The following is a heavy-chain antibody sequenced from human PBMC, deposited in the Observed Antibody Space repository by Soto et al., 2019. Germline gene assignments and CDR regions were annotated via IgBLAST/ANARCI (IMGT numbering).Heavy chain of an antibody. CDR3: ARELTGRGAFDI. J-gene: IGHJ3*02. D-gene: IGHD1-20*01. CDR2: MNPNSGNT. Sequence: ASVKVSCKASGYTSTSYDINWVRQATGQGLEWMGWMNPNSGNTGYAQKFQGRVTMTRNTSISTAYMELSSLRSEYTAVYYCARELTGRGAFDIWGQGTMVTVAS. CDR1: GYTSTSYD. V-gene: IGHV1-8*01.